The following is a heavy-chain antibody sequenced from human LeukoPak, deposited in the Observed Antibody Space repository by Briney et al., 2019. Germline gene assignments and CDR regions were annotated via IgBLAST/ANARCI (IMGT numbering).Heavy chain of an antibody. V-gene: IGHV4-34*01. CDR2: INHSGST. J-gene: IGHJ4*02. CDR3: ARSGARLLWFGELAFDY. CDR1: GGSFSGYY. D-gene: IGHD3-10*01. Sequence: PSETLSLTCAVYGGSFSGYYWSWIRQPPGKGLEWIGEINHSGSTNYNPSLKSRVTISVDTSKSQFSLKLSSVTAADTAVYYCARSGARLLWFGELAFDYWGQGTLVTVSS.